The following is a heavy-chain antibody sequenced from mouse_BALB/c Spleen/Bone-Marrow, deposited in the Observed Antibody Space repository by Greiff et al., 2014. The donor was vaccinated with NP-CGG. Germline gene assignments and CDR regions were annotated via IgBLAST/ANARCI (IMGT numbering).Heavy chain of an antibody. Sequence: EVKLMESEGGLVQPGGSRKLSCAASGFTFSSFGMHWVRQAPEKGLEWVAYISSGSSTIYYADTVKGRFTISRDNPKNTLFLQMTSLRSEDTAMYYCARSLLLRPDYWGQGTTLTVSS. CDR3: ARSLLLRPDY. CDR1: GFTFSSFG. J-gene: IGHJ2*01. CDR2: ISSGSSTI. V-gene: IGHV5-17*02. D-gene: IGHD1-1*01.